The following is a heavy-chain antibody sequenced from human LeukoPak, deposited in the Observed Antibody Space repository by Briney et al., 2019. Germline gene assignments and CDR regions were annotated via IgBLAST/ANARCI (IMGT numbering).Heavy chain of an antibody. Sequence: GASVKVSCKASGGTFSSYAISWVRQAPGQGLEWMGGMIPIFGTANYAQKFQGRVTITADESTSTAYVELSSLRSEDTAVYYCARSSGVVVKYWGQGTLVTVSS. CDR3: ARSSGVVVKY. CDR1: GGTFSSYA. V-gene: IGHV1-69*13. D-gene: IGHD3-3*01. CDR2: MIPIFGTA. J-gene: IGHJ4*02.